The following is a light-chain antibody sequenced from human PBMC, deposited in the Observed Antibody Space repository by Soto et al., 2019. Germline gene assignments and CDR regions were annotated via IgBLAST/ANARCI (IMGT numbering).Light chain of an antibody. CDR2: GAS. J-gene: IGKJ1*01. Sequence: ERVMTQSPATLSVSPGERASLSCRASQSVTSKLAWYQQKPGQAPRLLIYGASTRATGIPARFSGSGSGTEFTLTINSLQSEDFAVYYCQQYNNWPLTFGQGTKVEIK. V-gene: IGKV3-15*01. CDR3: QQYNNWPLT. CDR1: QSVTSK.